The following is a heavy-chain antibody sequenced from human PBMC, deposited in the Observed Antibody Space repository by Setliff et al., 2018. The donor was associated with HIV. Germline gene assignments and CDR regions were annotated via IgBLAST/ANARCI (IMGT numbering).Heavy chain of an antibody. CDR2: INHSGST. J-gene: IGHJ5*02. Sequence: PSETLSLTCAVYGGSHSDYYWTWIRQPPGKGLEWIGEINHSGSTNYKESLKSRVTMSVDTSNNHFSLHLNSVTAADTAVYYCARGSLGVGRRRPFDPWGQGTLVTVSS. V-gene: IGHV4-34*01. CDR3: ARGSLGVGRRRPFDP. CDR1: GGSHSDYY. D-gene: IGHD1-26*01.